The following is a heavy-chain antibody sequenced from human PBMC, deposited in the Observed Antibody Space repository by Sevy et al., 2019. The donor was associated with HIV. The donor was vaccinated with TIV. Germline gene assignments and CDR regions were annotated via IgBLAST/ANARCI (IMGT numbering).Heavy chain of an antibody. D-gene: IGHD3-22*01. CDR3: AKALNPVLESMIEVIFPTLKGFDV. Sequence: GGSLRLSCAASGFTFNTHAMNWVRQAPGKGLEWVSVISGPGYSTHYADSVKGRFTISRDNSKNTLYLQMNSLRADDTAVYYCAKALNPVLESMIEVIFPTLKGFDVWGQGTMVTVSS. CDR1: GFTFNTHA. CDR2: ISGPGYST. V-gene: IGHV3-23*01. J-gene: IGHJ3*01.